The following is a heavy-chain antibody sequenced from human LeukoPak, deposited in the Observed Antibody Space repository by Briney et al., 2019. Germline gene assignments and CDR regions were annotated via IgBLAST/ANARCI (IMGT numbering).Heavy chain of an antibody. CDR1: GYSFTGYW. Sequence: GESPRISCKGSGYSFTGYWITWVRQMPGKGLEWMGRMDPSDSYSNYSPSFQGHVTISADKSISTAYLQWSSLKASDTAMYYCARRCSSNSCPFEYWGQGTLVTVSS. CDR2: MDPSDSYS. CDR3: ARRCSSNSCPFEY. V-gene: IGHV5-10-1*01. D-gene: IGHD2-2*01. J-gene: IGHJ4*02.